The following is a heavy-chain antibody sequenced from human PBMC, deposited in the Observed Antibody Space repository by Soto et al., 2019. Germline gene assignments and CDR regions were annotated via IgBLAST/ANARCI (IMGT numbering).Heavy chain of an antibody. CDR3: ARDPYGGNSGWFDP. CDR2: INPNSGNT. V-gene: IGHV1-2*02. D-gene: IGHD2-21*02. J-gene: IGHJ5*02. Sequence: QVHLVQSGAEVKKPGASVRVSCKASGYTLTGYYIYWVRQAPGQGLEWMGWINPNSGNTHYAQKFQGRVTMTRDTSISTAYMELSRLRSDDTAVYYCARDPYGGNSGWFDPCGQGTLVTVSS. CDR1: GYTLTGYY.